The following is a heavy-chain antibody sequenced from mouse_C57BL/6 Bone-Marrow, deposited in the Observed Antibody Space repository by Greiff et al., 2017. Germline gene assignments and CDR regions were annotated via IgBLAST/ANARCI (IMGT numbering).Heavy chain of an antibody. CDR2: IYPGSGNT. J-gene: IGHJ2*01. CDR3: ARLGWLPLDY. V-gene: IGHV1-76*01. D-gene: IGHD2-3*01. Sequence: QVQLQQSGAELVRPGASVKLSCKASGYTFTDYYINWVKQRPGQGLEWIARIYPGSGNTYYNEKFKGKATLTAEKSSSTAYMQLSSLTSEDSAVYVCARLGWLPLDYWGQGTTLTVSS. CDR1: GYTFTDYY.